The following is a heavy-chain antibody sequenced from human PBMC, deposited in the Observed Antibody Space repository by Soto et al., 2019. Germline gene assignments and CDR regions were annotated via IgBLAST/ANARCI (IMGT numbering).Heavy chain of an antibody. V-gene: IGHV3-30*18. CDR3: AKELSGRGGFDY. Sequence: PGGSLRLSCAASGFTFSSYGMHWVRQAPGKGLEWVAVISYDGSNKYYADSVKGRFTISRDNSKNTLYLQMNSLRAEDTAVYYCAKELSGRGGFDYWGQGTLVTVSS. D-gene: IGHD1-26*01. J-gene: IGHJ4*02. CDR1: GFTFSSYG. CDR2: ISYDGSNK.